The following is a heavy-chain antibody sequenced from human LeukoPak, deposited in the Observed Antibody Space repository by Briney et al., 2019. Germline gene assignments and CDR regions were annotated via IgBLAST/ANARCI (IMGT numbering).Heavy chain of an antibody. V-gene: IGHV1-46*01. J-gene: IGHJ4*02. CDR2: INPSGGST. Sequence: ASVKVSCKASGYTFTSYYMHWVRQAPGQGLEWMGIINPSGGSTSYAQKFQGRVTMTRDTSTSTVYMELSSLRSEDTAVYYCARESSGSYYAEDYFDYWGQGTLVTVSS. CDR3: ARESSGSYYAEDYFDY. D-gene: IGHD1-26*01. CDR1: GYTFTSYY.